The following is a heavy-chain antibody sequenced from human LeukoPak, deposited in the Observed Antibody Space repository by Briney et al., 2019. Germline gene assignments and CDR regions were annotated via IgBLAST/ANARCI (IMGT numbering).Heavy chain of an antibody. J-gene: IGHJ3*02. D-gene: IGHD1-26*01. CDR2: MNPNSGTT. V-gene: IGHV1-8*01. CDR1: GYTFTSYD. Sequence: ASVKVSCKASGYTFTSYDINWVRQATGQGLEWMGWMNPNSGTTGYAQKFQGRVTMTRNTSISTAYMELSSLRSEDTAVYYCARVGSSPHHDAFDIWGQGTMVTVSS. CDR3: ARVGSSPHHDAFDI.